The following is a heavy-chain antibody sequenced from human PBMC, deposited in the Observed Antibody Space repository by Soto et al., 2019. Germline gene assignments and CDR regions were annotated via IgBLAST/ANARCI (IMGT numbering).Heavy chain of an antibody. D-gene: IGHD5-18*01. CDR2: ISAYNGNT. V-gene: IGHV1-18*01. J-gene: IGHJ6*03. Sequence: GASVKVYCKTSGYTFTSYGISWVRQAPGQRLEWMGWISAYNGNTNYAQKLQGRVTMTTDTSTSTAYMELRSLRSDDTAVYYCARGGNVDTAMVTPMYRYYYYYMDVWGKGTTVTVSS. CDR3: ARGGNVDTAMVTPMYRYYYYYMDV. CDR1: GYTFTSYG.